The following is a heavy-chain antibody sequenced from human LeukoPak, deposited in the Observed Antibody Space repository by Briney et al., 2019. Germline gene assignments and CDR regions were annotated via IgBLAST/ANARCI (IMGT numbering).Heavy chain of an antibody. CDR2: ISAYNGNT. CDR1: GYTFTSYG. CDR3: ARDLLYYDSIGKSPGDY. Sequence: ASVKVSCKASGYTFTSYGISWVRQAPGQGLEWMGWISAYNGNTKYAQKLQGRVTMTTDTSTSTACMELRSLRSDDTAVYYCARDLLYYDSIGKSPGDYWGQGTLVTVSS. V-gene: IGHV1-18*01. D-gene: IGHD3-22*01. J-gene: IGHJ4*02.